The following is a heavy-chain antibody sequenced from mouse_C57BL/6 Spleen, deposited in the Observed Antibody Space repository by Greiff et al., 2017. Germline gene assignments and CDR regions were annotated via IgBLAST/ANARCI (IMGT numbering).Heavy chain of an antibody. V-gene: IGHV1-81*01. D-gene: IGHD2-3*01. CDR1: GYTFTSYG. CDR2: IYPRSGNT. CDR3: AREDDGYYYFDY. J-gene: IGHJ2*01. Sequence: VQLVESGAELARPGASVKLSCKASGYTFTSYGISWVKQRTGQGLEWIGEIYPRSGNTYYNEKFKGKATLTADKSSSTAYMELRSLTSEDSAVYFCAREDDGYYYFDYWGQGTTLTVSS.